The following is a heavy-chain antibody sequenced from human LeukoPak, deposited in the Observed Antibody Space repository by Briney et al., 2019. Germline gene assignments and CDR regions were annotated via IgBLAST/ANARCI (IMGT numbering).Heavy chain of an antibody. CDR3: ARAPFTGDAFDI. V-gene: IGHV4-59*13. J-gene: IGHJ3*02. D-gene: IGHD2/OR15-2a*01. Sequence: SETLSLTCTVSGGSIRGYYWSWIWQPPGKGLGWIGYMYYSGSFNYNPSLKSRVTISGDTSKNHLSLNLIYVIAADTAVYYCARAPFTGDAFDIWGQGTMVTVSS. CDR2: MYYSGSF. CDR1: GGSIRGYY.